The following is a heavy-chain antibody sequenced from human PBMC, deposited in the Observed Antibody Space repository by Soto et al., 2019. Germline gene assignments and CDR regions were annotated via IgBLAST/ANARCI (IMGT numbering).Heavy chain of an antibody. CDR2: ISYDGSNK. D-gene: IGHD5-12*01. CDR3: AKGGYSGYRNPPLYYMDV. Sequence: GGSLRLSCAASGFTFSSYGMHWVRQAPGKGLEWVAVISYDGSNKYYADSVKGRFTISRDNSKNTLYLQMNSLRAEDTAVYYCAKGGYSGYRNPPLYYMDVWGKGTTVTVSS. CDR1: GFTFSSYG. V-gene: IGHV3-30*18. J-gene: IGHJ6*03.